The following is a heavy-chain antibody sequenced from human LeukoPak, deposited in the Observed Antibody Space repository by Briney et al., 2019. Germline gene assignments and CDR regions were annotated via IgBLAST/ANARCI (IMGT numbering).Heavy chain of an antibody. Sequence: GGSLRLSCAVSGFTFSSYWMSWVRQAPGKGLEWVANIKQDGSEKYYVNSVKGRFTISRDNAKNSLYLQMNSLRAEDTAVYYCAKGPYYYDSSGYYHVGFDYWGQGTLVTVSS. J-gene: IGHJ4*02. V-gene: IGHV3-7*01. D-gene: IGHD3-22*01. CDR3: AKGPYYYDSSGYYHVGFDY. CDR1: GFTFSSYW. CDR2: IKQDGSEK.